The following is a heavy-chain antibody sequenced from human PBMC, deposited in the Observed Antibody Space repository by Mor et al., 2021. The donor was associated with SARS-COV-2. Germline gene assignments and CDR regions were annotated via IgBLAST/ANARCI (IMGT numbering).Heavy chain of an antibody. J-gene: IGHJ3*02. D-gene: IGHD2-2*01. CDR3: AREGECTTASGAFDI. V-gene: IGHV3-30*01. Sequence: YAESVKGRFTISRDYSKNTLDLEMNSLKVEDTAMYYCAREGECTTASGAFDIWGQGTTVTV.